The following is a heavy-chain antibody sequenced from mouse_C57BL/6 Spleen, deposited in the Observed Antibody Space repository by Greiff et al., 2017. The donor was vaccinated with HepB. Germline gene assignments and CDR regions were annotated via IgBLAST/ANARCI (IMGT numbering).Heavy chain of an antibody. Sequence: QVQLQQPGAELVRPGSSVKLSCKASGYTFTSYWMHWVKQRPIQGLEWIGNIDPSDSETHYNQKFKDKATLTVDKSSSTAYMQLSSLTSEDSAVYYCARSYGSSPWFAYWRQGTLVTVSA. CDR3: ARSYGSSPWFAY. V-gene: IGHV1-52*01. D-gene: IGHD1-1*01. CDR2: IDPSDSET. CDR1: GYTFTSYW. J-gene: IGHJ3*01.